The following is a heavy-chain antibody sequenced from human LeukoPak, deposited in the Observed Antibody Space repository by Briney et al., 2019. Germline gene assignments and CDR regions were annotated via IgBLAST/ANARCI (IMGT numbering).Heavy chain of an antibody. CDR1: GYTFTGYY. J-gene: IGHJ6*03. Sequence: ASVKVSCKASGYTFTGYYMHWVRQTPGQGLEWMGWINPNSGGTNYAQKFQGRVTMTRDTSISTAYMELSRLRSDDTAVYYCERDGDPDYYYYYMDVWGKGTTVTVSS. V-gene: IGHV1-2*02. D-gene: IGHD4-17*01. CDR2: INPNSGGT. CDR3: ERDGDPDYYYYYMDV.